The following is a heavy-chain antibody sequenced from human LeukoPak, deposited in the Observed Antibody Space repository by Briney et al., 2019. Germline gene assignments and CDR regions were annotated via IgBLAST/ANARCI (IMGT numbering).Heavy chain of an antibody. CDR2: INHSGST. D-gene: IGHD2-2*01. Sequence: SETLSLTCAVYGGSFSGYYWSWLRQPPGKGLEWIGEINHSGSTNYNPSLKSRVTISVDTSKNQFSLKLSSVTAADTAVYYCARGIEGDIVVVPAAPYFDYWGQGTLVTVSS. CDR1: GGSFSGYY. CDR3: ARGIEGDIVVVPAAPYFDY. V-gene: IGHV4-34*01. J-gene: IGHJ4*02.